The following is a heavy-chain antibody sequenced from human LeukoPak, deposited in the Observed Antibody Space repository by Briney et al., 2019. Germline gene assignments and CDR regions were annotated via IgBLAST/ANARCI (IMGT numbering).Heavy chain of an antibody. CDR1: GGTFSSYA. J-gene: IGHJ3*02. D-gene: IGHD3-3*01. CDR3: ARVRYSDDAFDI. Sequence: GASVKVSCKASGGTFSSYAISWVRQAPGQGLEWMGRIIPVLGIANYAQKFQGRVTITADKSTSTAYMELSSLRSEDTAVYYCARVRYSDDAFDIWGQGTMVTVSS. V-gene: IGHV1-69*04. CDR2: IIPVLGIA.